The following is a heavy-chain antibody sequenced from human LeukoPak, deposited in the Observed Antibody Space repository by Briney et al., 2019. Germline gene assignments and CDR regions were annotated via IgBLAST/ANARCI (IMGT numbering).Heavy chain of an antibody. D-gene: IGHD3-16*01. CDR3: ARDRGREKPFGGVTLDP. CDR2: ISSSSSYI. V-gene: IGHV3-21*01. Sequence: GGSLRLSCAASGFTFSSYSMNWVRQAPGKGLEWVSSISSSSSYIYYAASVKGRFPISRDNAKNLLYLQMNSLRAEDTAVYYCARDRGREKPFGGVTLDPWGQGTLVTVSS. J-gene: IGHJ5*02. CDR1: GFTFSSYS.